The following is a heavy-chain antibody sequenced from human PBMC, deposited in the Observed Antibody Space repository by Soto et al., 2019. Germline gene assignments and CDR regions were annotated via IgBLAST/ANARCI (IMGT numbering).Heavy chain of an antibody. Sequence: GGSLRLSCAASGFTFSHYGMHWVRQAPGKGLEWVAVISYDGSNKYYADSVKGRFTISRDDSKNTLYLQMNSLRTEDTALYYCAKDSPVADYWGQGTLVTVSS. CDR3: AKDSPVADY. J-gene: IGHJ4*02. V-gene: IGHV3-30*18. CDR1: GFTFSHYG. CDR2: ISYDGSNK. D-gene: IGHD6-19*01.